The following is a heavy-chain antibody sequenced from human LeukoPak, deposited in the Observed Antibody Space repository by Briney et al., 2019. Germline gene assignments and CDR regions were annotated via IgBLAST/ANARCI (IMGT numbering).Heavy chain of an antibody. Sequence: GGSLRLSCAASGFTFSDFYMSWIRQAPGKGLEWVSAISDSGGRINYADSVKGRFTISRDNSKNTLYLQMNSLRAEDTAVYYCAKKTWDSSAWYFFDYWGQGTLVTVSS. J-gene: IGHJ4*02. CDR1: GFTFSDFY. CDR3: AKKTWDSSAWYFFDY. D-gene: IGHD3-22*01. CDR2: ISDSGGRI. V-gene: IGHV3-23*01.